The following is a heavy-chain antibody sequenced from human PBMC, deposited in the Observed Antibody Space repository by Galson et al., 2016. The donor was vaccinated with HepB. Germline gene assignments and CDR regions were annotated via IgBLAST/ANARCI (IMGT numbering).Heavy chain of an antibody. Sequence: SVKVSCKVSGGTFSGYSISWVRQAPGQGLQWMGGIPPLFDTPTYSQKFQGRVTITADKSTTTAHMELSSLKSEDTAVYYCARVMDSYSYMDVWGKGTTVTVSS. J-gene: IGHJ6*03. CDR2: IPPLFDTP. D-gene: IGHD3-10*01. CDR1: GGTFSGYS. V-gene: IGHV1-69*06. CDR3: ARVMDSYSYMDV.